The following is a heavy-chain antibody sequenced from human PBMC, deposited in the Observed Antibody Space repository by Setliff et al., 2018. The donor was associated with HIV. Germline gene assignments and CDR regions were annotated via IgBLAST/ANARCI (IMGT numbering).Heavy chain of an antibody. CDR2: IKSKTDGGTT. J-gene: IGHJ4*02. D-gene: IGHD2-2*01. Sequence: PGGSLRLSCAASGFTFSSAWMSWVRQAPGKGLEWVGRIKSKTDGGTTDYVTPVKGRFTISRDDSKNTLYLQMNSLRAEDTAVYFCAKGAVPAAIGGYYFDSWGQGTLVTVSS. CDR3: AKGAVPAAIGGYYFDS. CDR1: GFTFSSAW. V-gene: IGHV3-15*01.